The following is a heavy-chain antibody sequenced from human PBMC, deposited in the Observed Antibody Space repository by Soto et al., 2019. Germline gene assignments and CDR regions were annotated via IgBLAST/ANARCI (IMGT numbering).Heavy chain of an antibody. V-gene: IGHV3-30*18. CDR1: GLTFRTYG. D-gene: IGHD2-15*01. J-gene: IGHJ4*02. CDR2: ISNEGSDE. Sequence: QVQLVESGGGVVQPGRSLRLSCEFSGLTFRTYGMHWVRQAPGKGLEWVAIISNEGSDEKYADSVKGRFTISRDNSKNTLYLQMNSLRVEDTAVYYCAKGCGSGGSCYIIDYWGQGTLVTVSS. CDR3: AKGCGSGGSCYIIDY.